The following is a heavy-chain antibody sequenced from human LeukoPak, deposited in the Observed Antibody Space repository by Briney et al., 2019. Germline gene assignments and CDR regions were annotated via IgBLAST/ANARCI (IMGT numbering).Heavy chain of an antibody. J-gene: IGHJ4*02. CDR1: GFTVSSNY. D-gene: IGHD6-13*01. Sequence: GGSLRLSCAASGFTVSSNYMSWVRQAPGKGLEWVSVIYSGGSTYYADSVKGRFTISRDTSKNTLYLQMNSLRAEDTAVYYCAKDSDSSSWCADFDYWGQGTLVTVSS. CDR2: IYSGGST. CDR3: AKDSDSSSWCADFDY. V-gene: IGHV3-53*01.